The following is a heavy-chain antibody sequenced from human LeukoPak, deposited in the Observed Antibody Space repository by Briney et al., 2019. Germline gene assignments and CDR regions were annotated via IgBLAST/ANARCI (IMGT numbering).Heavy chain of an antibody. D-gene: IGHD1-14*01. CDR1: GYSFTSYW. V-gene: IGHV5-51*01. CDR3: ARQLTPELYYFDY. CDR2: IYPGDSDT. Sequence: GESLKISCKGSGYSFTSYWIGWVRQMPGKGLEWMGIIYPGDSDTRYNPSFQGQVTISADKSISTAYLQWSSLKASDTAMYYCARQLTPELYYFDYWGQGTLVTVSS. J-gene: IGHJ4*02.